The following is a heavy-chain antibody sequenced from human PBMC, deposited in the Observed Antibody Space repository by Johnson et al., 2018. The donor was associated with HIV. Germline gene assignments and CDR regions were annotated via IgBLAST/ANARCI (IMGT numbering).Heavy chain of an antibody. D-gene: IGHD6-19*01. CDR1: GFTFSSYA. J-gene: IGHJ3*02. CDR3: ARDVRSGWHQGRDAFDI. Sequence: QVQLVESGGGVVQPGRSLRLSCAASGFTFSSYAMHCVRQAPGKGLEWVAVISYDGSNKYYADSVKGRFTISRDNSKNTLYLQMNSLRAEDTAVYYCARDVRSGWHQGRDAFDICGQGTMVTVSS. CDR2: ISYDGSNK. V-gene: IGHV3-30-3*01.